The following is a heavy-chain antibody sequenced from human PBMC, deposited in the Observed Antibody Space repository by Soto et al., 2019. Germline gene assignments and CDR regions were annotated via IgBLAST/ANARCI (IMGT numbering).Heavy chain of an antibody. CDR3: ARSWGEEGLHWFLGMDV. CDR1: GGTFSSYA. J-gene: IGHJ6*02. V-gene: IGHV1-69*05. CDR2: IIPIFGTA. Sequence: GASVKVSCKASGGTFSSYAISWVRQAPGQGLEWMGGIIPIFGTANYAQKFQGWVTMTRDTSTSTLYMEVTRLTSDDSAVYYCARSWGEEGLHWFLGMDVWGQGTTVTVSS. D-gene: IGHD3-16*01.